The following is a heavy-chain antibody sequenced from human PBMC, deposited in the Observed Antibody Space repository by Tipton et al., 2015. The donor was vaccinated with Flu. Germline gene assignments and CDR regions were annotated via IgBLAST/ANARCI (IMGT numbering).Heavy chain of an antibody. D-gene: IGHD4-11*01. V-gene: IGHV4-39*07. J-gene: IGHJ5*02. CDR3: ARYPESNYHWFGP. Sequence: TLSLTCTVSGGSISSSRYYWGWIRQPPGKGLEWIGSIYHSGTAYYNPSLKSRVTISVDTPKNQISLKLSSVTAADTAVYYCARYPESNYHWFGPWGQGALVTVSS. CDR2: IYHSGTA. CDR1: GGSISSSRYY.